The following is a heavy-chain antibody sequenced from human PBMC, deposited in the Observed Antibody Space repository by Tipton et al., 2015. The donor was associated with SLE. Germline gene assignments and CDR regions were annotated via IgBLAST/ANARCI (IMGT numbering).Heavy chain of an antibody. Sequence: TLSLTCTVSGGSFSSGGYFWSWVRQHPGMGLEWIGYIYYTGTNYYNPSLKSRVTISPDTSTNQFSLKLSSVTAADTAVYYCARGSEWLLSGWFDPWGQGTLVTVSS. V-gene: IGHV4-31*03. CDR2: IYYTGTN. D-gene: IGHD3-3*01. CDR3: ARGSEWLLSGWFDP. J-gene: IGHJ5*02. CDR1: GGSFSSGGYF.